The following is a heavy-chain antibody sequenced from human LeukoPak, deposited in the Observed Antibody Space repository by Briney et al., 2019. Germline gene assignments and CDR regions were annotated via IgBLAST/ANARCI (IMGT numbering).Heavy chain of an antibody. D-gene: IGHD2-2*01. Sequence: GGSLRLXCGASGFTFSTYWMNWVRQAPGKGLVWVSQINGDGSNTNYADSVKGRFTISRDNAKNSLYLQMNSLRAEDTALYYCAREGPPDIVVVPAAVDYWGQGTLVTVSS. CDR1: GFTFSTYW. CDR2: INGDGSNT. J-gene: IGHJ4*02. CDR3: AREGPPDIVVVPAAVDY. V-gene: IGHV3-74*01.